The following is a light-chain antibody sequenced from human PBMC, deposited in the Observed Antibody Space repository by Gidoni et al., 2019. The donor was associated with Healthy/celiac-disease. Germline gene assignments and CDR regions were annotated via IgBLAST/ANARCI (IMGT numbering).Light chain of an antibody. V-gene: IGLV2-14*03. CDR3: SSYTSSSTVGLV. CDR2: DVC. CDR1: SSDVGGYNY. Sequence: QSALTQTASVAGSPGQSSTISCTGTSSDVGGYNYVSWYQQPPGTAPKLMLYDVCNRPSGVSNLFSGSKSGNTASLTISGLQAEDEADYYCSSYTSSSTVGLVFGGRTQLTVL. J-gene: IGLJ2*01.